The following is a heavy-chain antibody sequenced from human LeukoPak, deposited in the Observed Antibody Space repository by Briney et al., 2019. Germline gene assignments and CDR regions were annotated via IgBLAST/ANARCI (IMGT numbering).Heavy chain of an antibody. Sequence: SETLSLTCTVSGGSISSYYWSWIRQPPGKGLEWIGYIHYSGSTYYNPSLTSRVTISVDTSKNQFSLRLSSVTAADTAVYYCARNLIPEQLVLNFWGQGTLVTVSS. CDR3: ARNLIPEQLVLNF. J-gene: IGHJ4*02. V-gene: IGHV4-59*01. CDR2: IHYSGST. D-gene: IGHD6-13*01. CDR1: GGSISSYY.